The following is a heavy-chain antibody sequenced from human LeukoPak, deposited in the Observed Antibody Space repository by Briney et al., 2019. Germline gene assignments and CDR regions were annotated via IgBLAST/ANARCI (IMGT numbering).Heavy chain of an antibody. CDR2: ISPGGGDI. D-gene: IGHD5-18*01. CDR3: AKDRVAMVNYLFDY. J-gene: IGHJ4*02. Sequence: PGGSLRLSCAASGFTFNDYHMNWIRQAPGKGLEWISYISPGGGDIYFADSVKGRFTLSRDNAKNSLYLQVSSLTAEDTAVYYCAKDRVAMVNYLFDYWGQGTLVTVSS. CDR1: GFTFNDYH. V-gene: IGHV3-11*01.